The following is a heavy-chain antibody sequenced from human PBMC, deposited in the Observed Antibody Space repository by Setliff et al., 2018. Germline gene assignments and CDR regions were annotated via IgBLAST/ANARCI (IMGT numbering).Heavy chain of an antibody. CDR1: GYSFSISW. CDR2: IYPGDSHNI. Sequence: PGESLKISCKDSGYSFSISWIGWVRQMPGKGLDWMGIIYPGDSHNIRYSPSFQGQVTISADKSISTAYLQWSSLKASDTAIYYCARRDNYYDSTGYSYYFDDWGQGTLVTVSS. D-gene: IGHD3-22*01. J-gene: IGHJ4*02. CDR3: ARRDNYYDSTGYSYYFDD. V-gene: IGHV5-51*01.